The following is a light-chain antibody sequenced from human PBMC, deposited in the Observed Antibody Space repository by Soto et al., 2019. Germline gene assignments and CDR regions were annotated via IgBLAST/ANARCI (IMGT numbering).Light chain of an antibody. CDR3: QPYNNWPPWT. CDR1: QSVSSN. J-gene: IGKJ1*01. Sequence: EIVMTQSPAALSVSPGDRATVSCRASQSVSSNLAWYQQKPGQAPRLLIYGACTMASDIPARFSGSGSGTEFTLPISSLQSEDFAVYYCQPYNNWPPWTFGQGTKVEIK. CDR2: GAC. V-gene: IGKV3-15*01.